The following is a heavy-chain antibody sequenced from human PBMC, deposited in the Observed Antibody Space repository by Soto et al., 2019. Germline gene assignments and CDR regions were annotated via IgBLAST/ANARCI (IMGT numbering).Heavy chain of an antibody. Sequence: SETLSLTCSVSGDSISNSRFYWAWIRQPPGEGLEWIGSIYHTGNAYYNPSLKSRVTISVDTSKNQFSLKMSSVTAADTAVYYCASAGLGFDYWGQGTLVTVSS. D-gene: IGHD2-21*01. CDR2: IYHTGNA. CDR3: ASAGLGFDY. J-gene: IGHJ4*02. CDR1: GDSISNSRFY. V-gene: IGHV4-39*07.